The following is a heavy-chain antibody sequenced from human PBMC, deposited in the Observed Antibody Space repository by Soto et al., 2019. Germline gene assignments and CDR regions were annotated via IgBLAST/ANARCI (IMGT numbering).Heavy chain of an antibody. Sequence: AAVKVSCKASGYSFTSLDINWVRQTTGQGLEWMGWMEPSSGKTGYAQRFQDRVTMTRDTSINTAYMELRSLTSDDTAFYYCARGVTAGVDYWGQGTLVTVSS. CDR3: ARGVTAGVDY. V-gene: IGHV1-8*01. J-gene: IGHJ4*02. CDR2: MEPSSGKT. D-gene: IGHD3-10*01. CDR1: GYSFTSLD.